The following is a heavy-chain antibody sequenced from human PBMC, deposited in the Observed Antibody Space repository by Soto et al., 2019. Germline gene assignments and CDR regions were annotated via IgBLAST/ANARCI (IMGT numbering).Heavy chain of an antibody. CDR2: ISGYNGNT. Sequence: ASVKVSCKTSGYIFINYGITWVRQAPGQGLEWMGWISGYNGNTKYADKLQGRVTMTTDTSTTTAYMELRSLRSDDTAVYYCARDEVPAANWLDRWGQGTLVTVSS. CDR3: ARDEVPAANWLDR. D-gene: IGHD2-2*01. J-gene: IGHJ5*02. CDR1: GYIFINYG. V-gene: IGHV1-18*01.